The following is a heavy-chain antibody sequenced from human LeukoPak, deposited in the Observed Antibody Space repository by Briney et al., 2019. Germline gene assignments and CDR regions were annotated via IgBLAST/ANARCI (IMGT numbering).Heavy chain of an antibody. CDR3: ARLRGAMTPVTSDFDY. CDR2: GFYSGSA. J-gene: IGHJ4*02. Sequence: SETLSLTCTVSGGSISGSSYYWAWVRQPPGKGLEWVGSGFYSGSAYSSPSLKSRVTISVDTSRNQFSLNLSSVTAADTAVYYCARLRGAMTPVTSDFDYWGQGTLVTVSS. D-gene: IGHD4-17*01. CDR1: GGSISGSSYY. V-gene: IGHV4-39*01.